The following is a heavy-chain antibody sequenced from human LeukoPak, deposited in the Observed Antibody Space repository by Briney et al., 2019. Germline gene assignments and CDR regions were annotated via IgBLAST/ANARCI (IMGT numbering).Heavy chain of an antibody. J-gene: IGHJ6*02. D-gene: IGHD3-3*01. CDR2: ISGSGGTT. CDR3: AKDISYDFWSGYSSYYYYGMDV. CDR1: GFTFSSYA. Sequence: GGSLRLSCAASGFTFSSYAMSWVRQAPGKGLEWVSAISGSGGTTYCADSVKGRFTISRDNSKNTLYLQMNSLRAEDTAVYYCAKDISYDFWSGYSSYYYYGMDVWGQGTTVTVSS. V-gene: IGHV3-23*01.